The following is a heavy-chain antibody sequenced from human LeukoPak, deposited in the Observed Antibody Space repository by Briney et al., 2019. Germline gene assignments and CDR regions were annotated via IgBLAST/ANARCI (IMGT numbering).Heavy chain of an antibody. J-gene: IGHJ4*02. CDR2: IKQDGSDK. CDR3: ARDKVVGASLFDY. V-gene: IGHV3-7*01. Sequence: PGGSLRLSCAASGFTFSSYWMSWVRQAPGKGLEWVANIKQDGSDKYYVASVKRRFTISRDNAKNSVYLQMNSLRAEDTAVYYCARDKVVGASLFDYWGRGKPVTVSS. CDR1: GFTFSSYW. D-gene: IGHD1-26*01.